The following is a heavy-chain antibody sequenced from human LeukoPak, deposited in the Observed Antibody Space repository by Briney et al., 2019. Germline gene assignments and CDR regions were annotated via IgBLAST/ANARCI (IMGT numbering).Heavy chain of an antibody. CDR3: ARVDRFGELLWRQLWFDP. D-gene: IGHD3-10*01. CDR2: ISAYNGNT. V-gene: IGHV1-18*01. Sequence: ASVKVSCKASGYTFTSYGISWVRQAPGQGLEWMGWISAYNGNTNYAQKLQGRVTMTTDTSTSTAYMELRSLRSDDTAVYYCARVDRFGELLWRQLWFDPWGQGTLDTVSS. J-gene: IGHJ5*02. CDR1: GYTFTSYG.